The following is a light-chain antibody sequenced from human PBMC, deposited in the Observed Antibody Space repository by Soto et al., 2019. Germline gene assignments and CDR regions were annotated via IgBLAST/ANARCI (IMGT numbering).Light chain of an antibody. V-gene: IGKV3-20*01. Sequence: DIVLTQSPGTLSLSPGDRATLSCRASQSAGSSFLAWYQQKPGQAPRLLIYGASSRATGIPDRFRGSGSGTDFTLTISRLEPEDFATYYCRQSYTVPYTFGQGTKLEVK. J-gene: IGKJ2*01. CDR3: RQSYTVPYT. CDR2: GAS. CDR1: QSAGSSF.